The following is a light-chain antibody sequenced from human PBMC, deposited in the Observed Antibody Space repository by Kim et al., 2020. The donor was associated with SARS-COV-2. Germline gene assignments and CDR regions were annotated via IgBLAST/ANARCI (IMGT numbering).Light chain of an antibody. CDR1: SSDVGGYNY. CDR2: DVS. J-gene: IGLJ1*01. V-gene: IGLV2-14*03. CDR3: SSYTSGSSSYV. Sequence: SITLSCTGTSSDVGGYNYVSWYQQHPGKAPKHKIYDVSNRPSGVSNHFSGSKSGNTASLTISGLQAEDEADYYCSSYTSGSSSYVFGTGTKVTVL.